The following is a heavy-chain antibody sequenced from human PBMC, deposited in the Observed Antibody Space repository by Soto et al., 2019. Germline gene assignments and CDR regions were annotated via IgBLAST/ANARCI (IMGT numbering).Heavy chain of an antibody. CDR2: TYYRSNWRH. J-gene: IGHJ4*02. Sequence: QALSVPSAISGDSVSSNTAACNLIRSSPSRGLEWLGRTYYRSNWRHDYAVSVKSRITVNPDTSKNHFSLQLNSVTPDDTAVYYCARGVAGSGFDLWGQGTLFTVSS. V-gene: IGHV6-1*01. CDR1: GDSVSSNTAA. CDR3: ARGVAGSGFDL. D-gene: IGHD6-19*01.